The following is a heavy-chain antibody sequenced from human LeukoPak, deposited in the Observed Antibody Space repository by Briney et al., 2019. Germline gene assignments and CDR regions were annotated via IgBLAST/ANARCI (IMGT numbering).Heavy chain of an antibody. CDR3: AKDYGPCSGGSCYLIYYYYMDV. J-gene: IGHJ6*03. V-gene: IGHV3-23*01. CDR1: GFTFSSYG. D-gene: IGHD2-15*01. Sequence: GGSLRLSCAAAGFTFSSYGMSWVRQAPGKGLEWVSAVSGSGGSTYYADSVKGRFTISRDNSKNTLSLQMNSLRAEDTAVYYCAKDYGPCSGGSCYLIYYYYMDVWGKGTTVTVSS. CDR2: VSGSGGST.